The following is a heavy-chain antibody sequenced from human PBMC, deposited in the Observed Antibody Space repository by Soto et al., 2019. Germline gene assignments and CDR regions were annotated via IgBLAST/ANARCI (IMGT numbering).Heavy chain of an antibody. Sequence: GASVKVSCKASGYTFTSYYMHWVRQAPGQGLEWMGIINPSGGSTSYAQKFQGRVTMTRDTSTSTVYMELSSLRSEDTAVYYCARAWSIVVVPAARMEAFDIWGQGTMVTVS. J-gene: IGHJ3*02. CDR2: INPSGGST. D-gene: IGHD2-2*01. CDR3: ARAWSIVVVPAARMEAFDI. CDR1: GYTFTSYY. V-gene: IGHV1-46*03.